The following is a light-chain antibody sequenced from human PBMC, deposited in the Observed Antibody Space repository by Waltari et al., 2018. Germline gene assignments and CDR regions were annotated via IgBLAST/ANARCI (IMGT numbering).Light chain of an antibody. J-gene: IGKJ3*01. V-gene: IGKV3-15*01. CDR1: QSVSSN. Sequence: DIVMPQPPATLSVSPGYRATLSCRASQSVSSNLAWYQQKPGQAPRLLIYGASTRATGIPARFSGSGSGTEFTLTISSLQSEDFAVYYCQQYNNWPFTFGPGTKVDIK. CDR3: QQYNNWPFT. CDR2: GAS.